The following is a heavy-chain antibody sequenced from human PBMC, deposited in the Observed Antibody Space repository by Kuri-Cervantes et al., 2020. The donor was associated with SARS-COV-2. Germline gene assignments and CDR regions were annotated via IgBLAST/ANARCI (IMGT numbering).Heavy chain of an antibody. Sequence: GGSLRLSCAASGFTFSGHWIHWVRQAPGKGLVWVSRINPDGSYTNNADSVKGRFTLSRDNAKNSLYLQMNSLRAEDTAVYYCARDSSRITIFGVVTRYGRDVWGQGTMVTVSS. D-gene: IGHD3-3*01. CDR3: ARDSSRITIFGVVTRYGRDV. J-gene: IGHJ6*02. CDR1: GFTFSGHW. CDR2: INPDGSYT. V-gene: IGHV3-74*01.